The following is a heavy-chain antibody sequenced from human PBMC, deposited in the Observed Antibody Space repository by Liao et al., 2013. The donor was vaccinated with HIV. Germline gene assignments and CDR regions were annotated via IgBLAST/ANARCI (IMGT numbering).Heavy chain of an antibody. Sequence: QVQLQESGPGLVKPSETLSLTCTVSGGSISSYYWSWIRQPAGKGLEWIGRIYTSGSTNYNPSLKSRVTMSVDTSKNQFSLKLSSVTAADTAVYYCAAFPAIAVAGIGAFDIWGQGTMVTVSS. D-gene: IGHD6-19*01. V-gene: IGHV4-4*07. CDR2: IYTSGST. J-gene: IGHJ3*02. CDR1: GGSISSYY. CDR3: AAFPAIAVAGIGAFDI.